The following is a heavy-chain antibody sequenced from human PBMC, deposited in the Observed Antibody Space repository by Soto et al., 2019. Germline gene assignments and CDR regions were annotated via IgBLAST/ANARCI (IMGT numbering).Heavy chain of an antibody. Sequence: GGSLRLSCAGCGFGFSSYGMQWVRQAPGNGLEWVAVIWYDGSNKYYADSVKGRLTISRDNSKNTLYLQMNSLRAEDTAVYYCARDRVRDAYVWASYRANWFDPWRQGTLVTVSS. CDR2: IWYDGSNK. J-gene: IGHJ5*02. D-gene: IGHD3-16*02. CDR1: GFGFSSYG. CDR3: ARDRVRDAYVWASYRANWFDP. V-gene: IGHV3-33*01.